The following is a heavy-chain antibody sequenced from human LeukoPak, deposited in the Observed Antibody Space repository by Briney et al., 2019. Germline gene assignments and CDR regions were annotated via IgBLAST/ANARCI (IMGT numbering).Heavy chain of an antibody. J-gene: IGHJ5*02. CDR2: IYYNGRT. CDR1: SGSISSSSYY. Sequence: SETLSLTCTISSGSISSSSYYWGWIRQSPGKGLEWIGSIYYNGRTSYNPSLKSRVTISVDTSKNRFSLRLNSVTAADTAMYYCARHGDLLSPFQTWGQGTLVTVSS. CDR3: ARHGDLLSPFQT. V-gene: IGHV4-39*01. D-gene: IGHD2-21*02.